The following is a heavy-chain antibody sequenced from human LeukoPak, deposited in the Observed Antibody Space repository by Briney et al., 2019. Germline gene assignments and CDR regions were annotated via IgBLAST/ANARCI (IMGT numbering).Heavy chain of an antibody. D-gene: IGHD1-14*01. CDR2: ISSSSSYI. Sequence: GGSLRLSCAASGFTFSIYSMNCVRQAPGKGLEWVSSISSSSSYIYYADSVKGRFTISRDNAKNSLYLQMNSLRAEDTAVYYCARGGMVQPEDYYYGMDVWGQGTTVTVSS. CDR1: GFTFSIYS. J-gene: IGHJ6*02. CDR3: ARGGMVQPEDYYYGMDV. V-gene: IGHV3-21*01.